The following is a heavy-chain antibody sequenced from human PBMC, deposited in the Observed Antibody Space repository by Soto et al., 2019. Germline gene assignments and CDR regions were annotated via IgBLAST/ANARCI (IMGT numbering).Heavy chain of an antibody. J-gene: IGHJ4*02. Sequence: PGGSLRLSCAASGFTFSSYAMSWVRQAPGKGLEWVSAISGSGGSTYYADSVKGRFTISRDNSKNTLYLRMNSLRAEDTAVYYCAKGRSFGGVIAVTPYDYWGQGTLVTVS. V-gene: IGHV3-23*01. D-gene: IGHD3-16*02. CDR3: AKGRSFGGVIAVTPYDY. CDR1: GFTFSSYA. CDR2: ISGSGGST.